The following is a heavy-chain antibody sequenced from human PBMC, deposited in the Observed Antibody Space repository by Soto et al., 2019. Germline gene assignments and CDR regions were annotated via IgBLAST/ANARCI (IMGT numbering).Heavy chain of an antibody. CDR1: GFIFSDSD. V-gene: IGHV3-73*01. CDR2: IRSKANSYAT. CDR3: TRYYFDSSAELDYVIDV. J-gene: IGHJ6*01. Sequence: HPGGSLRLSCAASGFIFSDSDLHWVRQASGEGLEWVGRIRSKANSYATAYAASVKGRFTISRDDSKNTAYLQMNSLETEDTALYYCTRYYFDSSAELDYVIDVWGQATTV. D-gene: IGHD3-22*01.